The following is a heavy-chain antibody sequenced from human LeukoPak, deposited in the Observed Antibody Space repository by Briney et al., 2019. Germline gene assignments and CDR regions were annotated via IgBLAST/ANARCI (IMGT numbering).Heavy chain of an antibody. V-gene: IGHV3-21*06. J-gene: IGHJ5*02. CDR3: ARADCSGSTCYLRHSWFDP. CDR2: ISTSSRYI. CDR1: GFTLSTFD. D-gene: IGHD2-2*01. Sequence: GGSLRLSCAASGFTLSTFDMNWVRQAPGKGLAWVSSISTSSRYIYYRNSVKGRFTISRDDAKNSLYLQMNSLTVEDTAVYYCARADCSGSTCYLRHSWFDPWGQGTLATVSS.